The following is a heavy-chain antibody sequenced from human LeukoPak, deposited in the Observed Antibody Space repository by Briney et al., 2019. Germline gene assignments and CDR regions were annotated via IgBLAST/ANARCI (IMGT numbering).Heavy chain of an antibody. CDR1: GFTFSDYE. D-gene: IGHD1-14*01. CDR2: ISSSGNIK. CDR3: ARPDQ. Sequence: PGGSLRLSCVASGFTFSDYEINWVRQAPGKGLEWISYISSSGNIKYYADSVKGRFTISRDNAKNSLYLQMSSLRAEDTATYYCARPDQWGQRTVVTVSS. V-gene: IGHV3-48*03. J-gene: IGHJ4*02.